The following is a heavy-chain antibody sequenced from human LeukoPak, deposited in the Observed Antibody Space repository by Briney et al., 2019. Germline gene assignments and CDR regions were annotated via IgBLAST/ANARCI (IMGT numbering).Heavy chain of an antibody. V-gene: IGHV3-48*03. J-gene: IGHJ4*02. CDR2: ISSSGSTI. D-gene: IGHD3-22*01. CDR1: GFTFSSYE. CDR3: ASHPRSYYYDSSGNY. Sequence: PGGSLRLSCVASGFTFSSYEMNWVRQAPGKGLEWVSYISSSGSTIYYADSVKGRFTISRDNAKNSLYLQMNSLRAEDTAVYYCASHPRSYYYDSSGNYWGQGTLVTVSS.